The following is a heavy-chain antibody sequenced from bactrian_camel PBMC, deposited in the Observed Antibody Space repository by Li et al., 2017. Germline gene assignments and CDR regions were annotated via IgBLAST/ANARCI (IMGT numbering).Heavy chain of an antibody. D-gene: IGHD3*01. Sequence: HVQLVESGGGSVQSGGSLRLSCAASGFAFSSYTMYWVREAPDKGLEWVSSIYWHGDTYYADSVKGRFTISRDNADYTVYLQMNDLKPEDGARYFCAAARVDCYSGSWANEWEYDYWGQGTQVTVS. CDR2: IYWHGDT. CDR3: AAARVDCYSGSWANEWEYDY. CDR1: GFAFSSYT. V-gene: IGHV3S9*01. J-gene: IGHJ4*01.